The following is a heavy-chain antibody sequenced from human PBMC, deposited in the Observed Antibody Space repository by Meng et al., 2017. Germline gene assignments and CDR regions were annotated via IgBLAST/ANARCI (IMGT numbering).Heavy chain of an antibody. CDR3: ARKLYDARYYDY. V-gene: IGHV4-4*02. CDR2: IYHSGST. D-gene: IGHD2-2*02. J-gene: IGHJ4*02. CDR1: GGSISSNNW. Sequence: QVQLQESGPGLVKPSGTRSLTCAVSGGSISSNNWWSVVRQPPGKGLEWIGEIYHSGSTNYNPSLKSRVTISVDKSKNQFSLRLSSVTAADTAVYYCARKLYDARYYDYWGQGTLVTVSS.